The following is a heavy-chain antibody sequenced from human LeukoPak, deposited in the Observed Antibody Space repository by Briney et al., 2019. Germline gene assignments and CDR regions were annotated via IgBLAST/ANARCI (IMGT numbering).Heavy chain of an antibody. D-gene: IGHD3-10*01. J-gene: IGHJ6*03. V-gene: IGHV3-7*01. CDR1: GFTFSSYW. CDR3: ARAVSYYGSEQGYMDV. Sequence: GGSLRLSCAASGFTFSSYWMSWVRQAPGKGLEWVANIKQDGSEKYYVDSVKGRFTISRDNAKNSLYLQMNSLRAEDTAVYYCARAVSYYGSEQGYMDVWGKGTTVTISS. CDR2: IKQDGSEK.